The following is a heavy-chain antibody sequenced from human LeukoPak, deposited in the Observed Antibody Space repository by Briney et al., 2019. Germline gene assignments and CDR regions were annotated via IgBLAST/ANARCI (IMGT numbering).Heavy chain of an antibody. CDR3: ASGSTYYDSSGQVPFDY. CDR2: ISSSSSTI. Sequence: QSGGSLRLSCAASGFTFSTYSMNWVRQAPGKGLEWVSYISSSSSTIYYADSVKGRFTISRDNAKNSLYLQMNSLRAEDTAVYYCASGSTYYDSSGQVPFDYWGQGTLVTVSS. D-gene: IGHD3-22*01. CDR1: GFTFSTYS. V-gene: IGHV3-48*01. J-gene: IGHJ4*02.